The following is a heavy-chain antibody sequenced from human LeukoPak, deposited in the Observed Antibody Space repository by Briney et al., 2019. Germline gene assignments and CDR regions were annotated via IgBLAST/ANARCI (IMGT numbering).Heavy chain of an antibody. CDR3: ARPTVTSGYYPI. CDR2: IYSGGGT. V-gene: IGHV3-53*01. J-gene: IGHJ4*02. Sequence: PGGSLRLSCAASGFIVRSIYMSWVRQAPGKGLGWVSVIYSGGGTDYAEPVKGRFTISRDTSKSTLYLQMNSLRAEDTAVYLCARPTVTSGYYPIWGQGTLVTVSS. CDR1: GFIVRSIY. D-gene: IGHD3-22*01.